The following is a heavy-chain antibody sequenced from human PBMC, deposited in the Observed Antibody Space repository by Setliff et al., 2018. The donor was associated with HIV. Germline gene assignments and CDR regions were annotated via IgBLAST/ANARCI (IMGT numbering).Heavy chain of an antibody. CDR1: GGSFSGYY. CDR2: INHSGST. V-gene: IGHV4-34*01. J-gene: IGHJ4*02. CDR3: AGGPGTTSIDY. Sequence: SETLSLTCAVYGGSFSGYYWSWIRQPPGKGLEWIGEINHSGSTNYNMSLWSRVTISLDASRNQFSLELISVTAADTSVYYCAGGPGTTSIDYWAQGTLVTVSS. D-gene: IGHD1-26*01.